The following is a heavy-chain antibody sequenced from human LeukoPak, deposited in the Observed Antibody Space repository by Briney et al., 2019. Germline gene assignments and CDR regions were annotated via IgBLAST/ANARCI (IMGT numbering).Heavy chain of an antibody. CDR1: GGTFSSYA. Sequence: SVKVSCKASGGTFSSYAISWVRQAPGQGLEWMGGIIPIFGTANYAQKFQGRVTITADESTSTAYMELSSLKSDDTAVYYCARAGGQLPYYYYYYMDVWGKGTTVTISS. CDR2: IIPIFGTA. J-gene: IGHJ6*03. V-gene: IGHV1-69*01. D-gene: IGHD2-2*01. CDR3: ARAGGQLPYYYYYYMDV.